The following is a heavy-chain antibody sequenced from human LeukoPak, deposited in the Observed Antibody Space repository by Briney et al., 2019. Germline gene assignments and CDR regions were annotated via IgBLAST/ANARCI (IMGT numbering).Heavy chain of an antibody. J-gene: IGHJ4*02. Sequence: ASVKVSSKVSGYTLTELSMHWVRQAPGKGLEWMGGFDPEDGETIYAQKFQGRVTMTEDTSTDTAYMELSSLRSEDTAVYYCATENRYYYDSSGYPKDWGQGTLVTVSS. D-gene: IGHD3-22*01. CDR3: ATENRYYYDSSGYPKD. V-gene: IGHV1-24*01. CDR2: FDPEDGET. CDR1: GYTLTELS.